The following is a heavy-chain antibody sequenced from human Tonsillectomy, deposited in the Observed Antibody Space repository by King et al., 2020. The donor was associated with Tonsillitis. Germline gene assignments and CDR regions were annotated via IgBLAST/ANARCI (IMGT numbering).Heavy chain of an antibody. CDR2: IYPNSGDT. CDR3: VRENWYYDY. J-gene: IGHJ4*02. CDR1: GCTFTDYH. Sequence: QLVQSGAEVKKPGASVKVSCQASGCTFTDYHMHWVRQAPGQGLEWMGWIYPNSGDTYYAQKFQGRISLTRDTSINSLYMELTRLTSDDTALYYCVRENWYYDYWGRGTLVTVSS. V-gene: IGHV1-2*02. D-gene: IGHD1-1*01.